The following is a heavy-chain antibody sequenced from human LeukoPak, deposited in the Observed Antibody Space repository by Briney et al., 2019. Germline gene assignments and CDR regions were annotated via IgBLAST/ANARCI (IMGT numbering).Heavy chain of an antibody. V-gene: IGHV4-59*01. J-gene: IGHJ3*02. CDR1: GGSISSYY. Sequence: PSETLSLTCTVSGGSISSYYWSWIRQPPGKGREWTGYIYYSGSTNYNPSLKSRVTISVDTSKNQFSLKLSSVTAADTAVYYCARVLGLRSYYDSSGYSTAFDIWGQGTMVTVSS. CDR3: ARVLGLRSYYDSSGYSTAFDI. D-gene: IGHD3-22*01. CDR2: IYYSGST.